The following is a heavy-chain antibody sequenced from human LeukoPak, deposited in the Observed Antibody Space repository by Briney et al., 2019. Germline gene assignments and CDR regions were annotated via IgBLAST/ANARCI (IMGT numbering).Heavy chain of an antibody. CDR1: GGSFSGYY. J-gene: IGHJ5*02. CDR2: INHSGST. CDR3: ARVDCSGGSCYSRWFDP. Sequence: SETLSLTCAVYGGSFSGYYWGWIRQPPGKGLEWIGEINHSGSTNYNPSLKSRVTISVDTSKNQFSLRLSSVTAADTAVYYCARVDCSGGSCYSRWFDPWGQGTLVTVSS. V-gene: IGHV4-34*01. D-gene: IGHD2-15*01.